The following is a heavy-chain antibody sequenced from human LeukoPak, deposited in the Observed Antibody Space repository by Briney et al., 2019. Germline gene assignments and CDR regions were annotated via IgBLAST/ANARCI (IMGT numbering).Heavy chain of an antibody. Sequence: ASVKVSCKTSGYTFTSYGISWVRQAPGQGLEWMGWISGYRGDTNYALNLQGRVTMTTDTSTSTAYMELRSLRSDDTAVYYCARTTVTTTPFVYWGQGTLVTVSS. CDR3: ARTTVTTTPFVY. CDR1: GYTFTSYG. CDR2: ISGYRGDT. V-gene: IGHV1-18*04. J-gene: IGHJ4*02. D-gene: IGHD4-17*01.